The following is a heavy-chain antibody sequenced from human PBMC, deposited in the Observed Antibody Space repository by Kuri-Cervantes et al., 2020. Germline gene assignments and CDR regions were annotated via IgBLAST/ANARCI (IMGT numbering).Heavy chain of an antibody. CDR1: GFIFSSYG. V-gene: IGHV3-30*18. CDR2: ISYDGSKK. CDR3: AKEVAAARNY. J-gene: IGHJ4*02. D-gene: IGHD6-13*01. Sequence: GESLKISCAVSGFIFSSYGVHWVRQAPGKGLEWVALISYDGSKKYYVDSVKGRCTISRDNSKSALYLRLSSLRAEDTAVYYCAKEVAAARNYWGQGTLVTVSS.